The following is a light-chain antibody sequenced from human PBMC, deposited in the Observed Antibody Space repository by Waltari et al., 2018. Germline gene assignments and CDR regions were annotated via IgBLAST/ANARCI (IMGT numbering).Light chain of an antibody. CDR2: DAS. J-gene: IGKJ3*01. Sequence: EIELTQSPATLSLSPGERATLSCRASQSVSSYLAWYQQKPGQAPRLLIYDASNRATGIPARFSGSGSGTDFALAISSLEPEDVAVYYCQQRSNWPLTFGPGTKVDIK. CDR1: QSVSSY. V-gene: IGKV3-11*01. CDR3: QQRSNWPLT.